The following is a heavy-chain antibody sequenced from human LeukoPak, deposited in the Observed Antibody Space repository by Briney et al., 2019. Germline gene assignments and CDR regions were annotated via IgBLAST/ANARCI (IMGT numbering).Heavy chain of an antibody. CDR3: AKWGDYDILTGYYVSDF. CDR2: ITGSGDST. V-gene: IGHV3-23*01. J-gene: IGHJ4*02. D-gene: IGHD3-9*01. Sequence: GGSLRLSCAASGFIFRNYAMSWVRQAPGKGLEWVSAITGSGDSTYYADSVKGRITISRDNSKNTLYVEMNTLRAEDTAVYYCAKWGDYDILTGYYVSDFWGQGTLVTVSS. CDR1: GFIFRNYA.